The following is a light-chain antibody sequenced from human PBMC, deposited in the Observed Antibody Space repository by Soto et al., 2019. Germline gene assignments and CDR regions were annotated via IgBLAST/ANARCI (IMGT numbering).Light chain of an antibody. J-gene: IGLJ1*01. Sequence: QSALTQPASVSGSPGQSIXXSCTGTSSDIGVYNYVSWYQQLPGIPPKLMIYEVSNRPSGVSNRFSGSKSGNTASLTISGLQAEDEADYYCNSYTTSNTEVFGTGTKLTVL. CDR3: NSYTTSNTEV. CDR2: EVS. V-gene: IGLV2-14*01. CDR1: SSDIGVYNY.